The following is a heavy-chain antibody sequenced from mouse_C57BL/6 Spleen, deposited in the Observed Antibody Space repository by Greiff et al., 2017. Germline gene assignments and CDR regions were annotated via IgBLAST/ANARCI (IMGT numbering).Heavy chain of an antibody. CDR2: INPSSGYT. Sequence: VQLQQSGAELAKPGASVKLSCKASGYTFTSYWLHWVKQRPGQGLEWIGYINPSSGYTKYNQKFKDKATLTAAKSSSTAYMQLSSLTYEDSAVYYCARCRYYGSSPPMDYWGQGTSVTVSS. V-gene: IGHV1-7*01. J-gene: IGHJ4*01. D-gene: IGHD1-1*01. CDR3: ARCRYYGSSPPMDY. CDR1: GYTFTSYW.